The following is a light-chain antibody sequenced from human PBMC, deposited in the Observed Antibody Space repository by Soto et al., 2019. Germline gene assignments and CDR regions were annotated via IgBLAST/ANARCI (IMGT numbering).Light chain of an antibody. Sequence: EIVLTQSPATLCLSPGERATLSCRASQSVSSFLAWYQQKPGQAPRLLIYDASNRATGIPARFSGSGSGTDFTLTISSLEPEDFAVYYCQHRSNWPPLTFGGGTKVEIK. CDR3: QHRSNWPPLT. CDR2: DAS. CDR1: QSVSSF. J-gene: IGKJ4*01. V-gene: IGKV3-11*01.